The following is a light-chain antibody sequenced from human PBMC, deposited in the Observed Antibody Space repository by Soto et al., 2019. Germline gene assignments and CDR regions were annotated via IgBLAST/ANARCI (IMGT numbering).Light chain of an antibody. V-gene: IGKV3-11*01. CDR1: QSVSSY. Sequence: EIVMTQSPATLSVSPGERATLSCRASQSVSSYLAWYQQKPGQAHRLLIYDASNRATGIQARFSGSGSGTDFTLTIRSLEPEDFAVYYCQQRSNWPLTFGGGTKVDIK. CDR2: DAS. CDR3: QQRSNWPLT. J-gene: IGKJ4*01.